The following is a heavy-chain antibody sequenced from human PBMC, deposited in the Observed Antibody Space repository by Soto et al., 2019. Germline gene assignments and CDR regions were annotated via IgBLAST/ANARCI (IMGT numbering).Heavy chain of an antibody. Sequence: SETLSLTCTVSSGSISNYCWSWIRQPPGKGLEWIGYICYSGITDYNPSLKSRVALSVDTSKNQFSLTLSSVTAADTAVFYCARHGRGDSGWYDYWGQGTLVTGLL. D-gene: IGHD6-19*01. J-gene: IGHJ4*02. CDR2: ICYSGIT. CDR1: SGSISNYC. V-gene: IGHV4-59*08. CDR3: ARHGRGDSGWYDY.